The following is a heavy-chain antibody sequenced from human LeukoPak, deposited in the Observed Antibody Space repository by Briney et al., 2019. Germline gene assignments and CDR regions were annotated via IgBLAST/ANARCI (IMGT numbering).Heavy chain of an antibody. Sequence: PGGSLRLSCAASGFSFFSYTMNWVRQAPGKGLEWVANINQDGGQKNYMDSVKGRFTVSRDNAGNSLFLQMNSLRVEDTAVYYCAREGTPYSSDYWGQGTLITVSS. D-gene: IGHD6-13*01. V-gene: IGHV3-7*01. CDR1: GFSFFSYT. J-gene: IGHJ4*02. CDR3: AREGTPYSSDY. CDR2: INQDGGQK.